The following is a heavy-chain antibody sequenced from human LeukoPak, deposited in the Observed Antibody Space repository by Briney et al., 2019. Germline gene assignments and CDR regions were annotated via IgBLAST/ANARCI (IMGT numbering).Heavy chain of an antibody. D-gene: IGHD4/OR15-4a*01. CDR1: GGSISSGGYY. V-gene: IGHV4-61*08. J-gene: IGHJ4*02. Sequence: SETLSLTCTVSGGSISSGGYYWSWIRQPPGKGLEWIGYIYYSGTTRYNPSLKSRVTISVDTSTNQFSLKMSPVTAADTAVYYCAREPDYGDRAGWDYWGQGALVTVSS. CDR2: IYYSGTT. CDR3: AREPDYGDRAGWDY.